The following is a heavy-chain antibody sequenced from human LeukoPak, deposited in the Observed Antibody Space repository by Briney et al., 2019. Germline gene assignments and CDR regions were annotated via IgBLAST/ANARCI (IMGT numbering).Heavy chain of an antibody. D-gene: IGHD3-22*01. V-gene: IGHV4-59*01. CDR2: IYYSGST. Sequence: SETLSLTCTVSGGSISSYYWSWIRQPPGKGLEWIGYIYYSGSTNYNPSLKSRVTISVDTSKNQFSLKLSSVTAADTAVYYCASALGGYYDSSGYYFKSWYFDLWGHGTLVTVSS. CDR3: ASALGGYYDSSGYYFKSWYFDL. J-gene: IGHJ2*01. CDR1: GGSISSYY.